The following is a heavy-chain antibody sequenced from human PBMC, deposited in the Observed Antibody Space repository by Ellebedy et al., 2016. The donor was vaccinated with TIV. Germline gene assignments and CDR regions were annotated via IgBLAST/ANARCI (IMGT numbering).Heavy chain of an antibody. CDR2: INPNSGGT. CDR1: RYTFTGYY. V-gene: IGHV1-2*02. CDR3: GRVNGHDAFDI. Sequence: ASVKVSCKASRYTFTGYYMHWVRQAPGQGLEWMGWINPNSGGTNYAQKFQGRVTMTRDTSITTAYMELSRLRSDDTAVYYCGRVNGHDAFDIWGQGTMVTVSS. D-gene: IGHD2-8*01. J-gene: IGHJ3*02.